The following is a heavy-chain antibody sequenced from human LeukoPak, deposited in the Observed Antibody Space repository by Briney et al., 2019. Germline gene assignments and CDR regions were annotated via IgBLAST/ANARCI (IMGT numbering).Heavy chain of an antibody. J-gene: IGHJ4*02. CDR3: ARDISGSYYDLDY. V-gene: IGHV3-21*01. Sequence: PGGSLRLSCSASGFTFSTYWMSWVRQAPGKGLEWVSSISSSSSYIYYADSVKGRFTISRDNAKNSLYLQMNSLRAEDTAVYYCARDISGSYYDLDYWGQGTLVTVSS. CDR2: ISSSSSYI. CDR1: GFTFSTYW. D-gene: IGHD1-26*01.